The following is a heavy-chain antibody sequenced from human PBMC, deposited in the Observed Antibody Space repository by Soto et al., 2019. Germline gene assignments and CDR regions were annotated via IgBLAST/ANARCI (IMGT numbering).Heavy chain of an antibody. CDR2: IYYSGST. CDR3: ARQAPWGQWLDPNWSDP. J-gene: IGHJ5*02. Sequence: SETLSLTCTVSGGSISSSSYYWGWIRQPPGKGLEWIGSIYYSGSTYYNPSLKSRVTISVDTSKNQFSLKLSSVTAADTAVYYCARQAPWGQWLDPNWSDPWGQGTLVTVSS. CDR1: GGSISSSSYY. V-gene: IGHV4-39*01. D-gene: IGHD6-19*01.